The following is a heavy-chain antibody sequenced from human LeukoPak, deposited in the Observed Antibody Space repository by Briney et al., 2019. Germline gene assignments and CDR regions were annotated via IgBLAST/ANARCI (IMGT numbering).Heavy chain of an antibody. CDR2: IYASGTT. CDR3: ARRARYSSGWYDAFDI. D-gene: IGHD6-19*01. V-gene: IGHV4-59*01. CDR1: GGSISSYG. Sequence: ASETLSLTCTVSGGSISSYGWSWIRQPPGKGLEWIGYIYASGTTNYNPSLKSRVTISVDTSKSQFSLKLTSVTAADTAVYYCARRARYSSGWYDAFDIWGQGTMVTVSS. J-gene: IGHJ3*02.